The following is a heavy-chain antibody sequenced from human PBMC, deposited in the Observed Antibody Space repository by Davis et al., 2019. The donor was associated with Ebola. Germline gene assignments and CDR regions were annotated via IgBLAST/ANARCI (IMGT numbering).Heavy chain of an antibody. Sequence: GESLKISCAASRFTFSSYAMSWVRQAPGKGLEWVSAISGSGGSTYYADSVKGRFTISRDNSKNTLYLQMNSLRAEDTAVYYCAKLNTVTTWPVVGYWGQGTLVTVSS. CDR3: AKLNTVTTWPVVGY. J-gene: IGHJ4*02. V-gene: IGHV3-23*01. D-gene: IGHD4-11*01. CDR1: RFTFSSYA. CDR2: ISGSGGST.